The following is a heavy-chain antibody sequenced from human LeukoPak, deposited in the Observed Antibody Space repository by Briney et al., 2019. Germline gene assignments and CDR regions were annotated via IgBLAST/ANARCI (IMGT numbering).Heavy chain of an antibody. J-gene: IGHJ4*02. CDR1: GSSFTSYW. CDR2: IYPGDSDT. D-gene: IGHD5-12*01. Sequence: GASLKISCKGSGSSFTSYWIGWVRQMPGKGLEWMGIIYPGDSDTRYSPSFQGQVTISADKSISTAYLQWSSLKASDTAMYYCARRLAYSGYDSYYFDYWGQGTLVTVSS. CDR3: ARRLAYSGYDSYYFDY. V-gene: IGHV5-51*01.